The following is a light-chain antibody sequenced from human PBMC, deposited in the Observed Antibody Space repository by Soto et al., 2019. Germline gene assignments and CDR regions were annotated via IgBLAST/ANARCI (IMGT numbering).Light chain of an antibody. CDR2: RNN. CDR1: SSNIRSNY. Sequence: QAVVTQPPSASGTPGQRVTISCSGSSSNIRSNYVYWYQQLPGTAPKLLIYRNNQRPSGVPDRFSGSKSGTSASLAISGLRSEDEADYYCAAWDDSLSGVVFGGGTKLTV. CDR3: AAWDDSLSGVV. J-gene: IGLJ2*01. V-gene: IGLV1-47*01.